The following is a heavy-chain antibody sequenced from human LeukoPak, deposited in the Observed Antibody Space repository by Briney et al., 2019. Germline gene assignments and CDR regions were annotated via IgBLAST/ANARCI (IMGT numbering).Heavy chain of an antibody. CDR2: ISSSGSTI. D-gene: IGHD3-9*01. Sequence: GGSLRLSCAASGFTFSDYYMSWIRQDPGKGLEWVSYISSSGSTIYYADSVKGRFTISRDNAKNSLYLQMNSLRAEDTAVYYCAREYYDILTGYYTPDCWGQGTLVTVSS. CDR3: AREYYDILTGYYTPDC. J-gene: IGHJ4*02. CDR1: GFTFSDYY. V-gene: IGHV3-11*01.